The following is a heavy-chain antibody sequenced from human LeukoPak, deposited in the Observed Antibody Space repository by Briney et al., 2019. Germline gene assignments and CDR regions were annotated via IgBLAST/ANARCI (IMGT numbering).Heavy chain of an antibody. CDR1: GFTFSNFP. D-gene: IGHD3-22*01. V-gene: IGHV3-23*01. CDR3: VGVSDSSGYYYGGQDY. CDR2: ISGSGGDT. Sequence: GGSLRLSCAASGFTFSNFPMTWVRRAPGKGLESFSSISGSGGDTYYTDSVKGRFTISRDNLNNTLYLQMNSLRAEDTAVYYCVGVSDSSGYYYGGQDYWGQGTLVTVSS. J-gene: IGHJ4*02.